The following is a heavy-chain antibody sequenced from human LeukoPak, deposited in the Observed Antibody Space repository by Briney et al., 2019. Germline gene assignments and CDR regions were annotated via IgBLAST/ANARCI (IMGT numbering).Heavy chain of an antibody. J-gene: IGHJ6*03. D-gene: IGHD3-10*01. CDR1: GFTFSSYS. Sequence: GGSLRLSCAASGFTFSSYSMNWVRQAPGKGLEWVSSISSSSSYIYYADSVKGRFTISRDNAKNSLYLQMNSLRAEDTAVYYCAPSGRGYNMDVWGKGTTVTVSS. V-gene: IGHV3-21*01. CDR3: APSGRGYNMDV. CDR2: ISSSSSYI.